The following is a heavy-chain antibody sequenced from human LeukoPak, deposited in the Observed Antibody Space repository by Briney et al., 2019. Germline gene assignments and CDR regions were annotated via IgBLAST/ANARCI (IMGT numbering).Heavy chain of an antibody. J-gene: IGHJ4*02. CDR2: INPNSGGT. CDR1: GYTFTSYY. CDR3: ARGKAPG. Sequence: ASVKVSCKASGYTFTSYYMHWVRQAPGQGLEWMGWINPNSGGTRYAQKFQGRVTMTRDTSISTAYMELSSLRSDDTAVYYCARGKAPGWGQGTLVTVSS. V-gene: IGHV1-2*02.